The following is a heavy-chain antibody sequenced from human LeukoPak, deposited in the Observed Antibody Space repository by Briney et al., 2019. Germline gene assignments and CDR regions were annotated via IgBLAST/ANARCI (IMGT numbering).Heavy chain of an antibody. CDR2: IYYSGGT. J-gene: IGHJ3*02. CDR3: ARGRGYSYGDAFDI. V-gene: IGHV4-39*02. Sequence: SETLSLTCTVSGGSISGSSYYWGWIRQPPGKGLEWIGSIYYSGGTYYNPSLKSRVTISVDTSKNQFSLKLNSVTATDTAVYYCARGRGYSYGDAFDIWGQGTMVTVSS. CDR1: GGSISGSSYY. D-gene: IGHD5-18*01.